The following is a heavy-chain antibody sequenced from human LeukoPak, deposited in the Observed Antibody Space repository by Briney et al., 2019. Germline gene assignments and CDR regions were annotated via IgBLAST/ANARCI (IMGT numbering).Heavy chain of an antibody. CDR1: GFIFSSFW. D-gene: IGHD6-19*01. CDR2: INSDGRKT. Sequence: GGSLRLSCAASGFIFSSFWMHWVRQVPGKGLVWVSHINSDGRKTDYADSVRGRFTISRDNAKNTLYLQMNSLRAEDTAVYYCAKDFADSSGYYYFDYWGQGTLVTVSS. V-gene: IGHV3-74*01. J-gene: IGHJ4*02. CDR3: AKDFADSSGYYYFDY.